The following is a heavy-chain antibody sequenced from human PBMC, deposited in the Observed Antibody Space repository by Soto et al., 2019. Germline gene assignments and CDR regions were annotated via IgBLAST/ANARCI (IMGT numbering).Heavy chain of an antibody. CDR3: AKDRDPQRWLQPFDY. CDR2: ISYDGSNK. D-gene: IGHD5-12*01. CDR1: GFTFSSYG. Sequence: ESGGGVVQPGRSLRLSCAASGFTFSSYGMHWVRQAPGKGLEWVAVISYDGSNKYYADSVKGRFTISRDNSKNTLYLQMNSLRAEDTAVYYCAKDRDPQRWLQPFDYWGQGTLVTVSS. V-gene: IGHV3-30*18. J-gene: IGHJ4*02.